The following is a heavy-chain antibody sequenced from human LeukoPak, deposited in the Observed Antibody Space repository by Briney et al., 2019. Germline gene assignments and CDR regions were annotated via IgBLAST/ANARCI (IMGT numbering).Heavy chain of an antibody. CDR3: ARDRRLASYDY. V-gene: IGHV4-39*07. J-gene: IGHJ4*02. D-gene: IGHD3-3*02. Sequence: PETLSLTCSVSGVSISDTTYYWGWIRQAPGKGPEWIGCVYHTGSTYYNPSLQSRVTISVDTSKNQFSLKMSSVTAADTALYYCARDRRLASYDYWGQGTLVSVSS. CDR2: VYHTGST. CDR1: GVSISDTTYY.